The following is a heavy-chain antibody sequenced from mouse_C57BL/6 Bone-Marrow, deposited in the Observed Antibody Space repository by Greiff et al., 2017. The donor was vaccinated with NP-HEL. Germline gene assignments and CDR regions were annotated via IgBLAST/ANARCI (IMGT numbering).Heavy chain of an antibody. CDR1: GYTFTSYG. CDR2: IYPRSGNT. Sequence: VQLQQSGAELARPGASVKLSCKASGYTFTSYGISWVKQRTGQGLEWIGEIYPRSGNTYYIEKFKGKATLTADKSSSTAYMELRSLTSEDSAVYFCARDYYGSSTFYWYFDVWGTGTTVTVSS. J-gene: IGHJ1*03. CDR3: ARDYYGSSTFYWYFDV. D-gene: IGHD1-1*01. V-gene: IGHV1-81*01.